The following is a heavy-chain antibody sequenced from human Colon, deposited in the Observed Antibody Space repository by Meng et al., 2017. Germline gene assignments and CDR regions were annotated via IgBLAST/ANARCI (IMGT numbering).Heavy chain of an antibody. V-gene: IGHV3-9*02. CDR2: ISWNIGRI. Sequence: GGSLRPSCAPYGSTSGDYVMHWDRPLPGRVLEWISTISWNIGRIGYADFVKGRSSISRDNAKNSLFLQMNILRIEDTAFYYCVKDISSSGGYEANYSLDVWGQGTTVTVSS. CDR1: GSTSGDYV. CDR3: VKDISSSGGYEANYSLDV. D-gene: IGHD2-15*01. J-gene: IGHJ6*02.